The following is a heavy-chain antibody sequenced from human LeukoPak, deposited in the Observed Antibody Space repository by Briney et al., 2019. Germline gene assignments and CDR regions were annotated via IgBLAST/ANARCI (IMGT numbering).Heavy chain of an antibody. D-gene: IGHD6-19*01. Sequence: SQTLSLTCTVSGGSISSGSYYWSWIRQPAGKGLEWIGRIYTSGSTYYNPSLKSRVTISVDTSKNQFSLKLSSVTAADTAVYYFARTPLGYSSAWYFDYWGQGTLVTVSS. J-gene: IGHJ4*02. CDR2: IYTSGST. CDR1: GGSISSGSYY. V-gene: IGHV4-61*02. CDR3: ARTPLGYSSAWYFDY.